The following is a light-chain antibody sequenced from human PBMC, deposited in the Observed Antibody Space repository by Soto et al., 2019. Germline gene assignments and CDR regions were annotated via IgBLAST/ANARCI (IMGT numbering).Light chain of an antibody. Sequence: DIQMTQSPSTLSASLLYTVTITCRASQTIDSWLAWYQQRPGKPPNLLIYKASTLASGVPSRFSGSGSGTEFTLTISNLQPDDFATYYCQQYNSDWWTFGQGTKVDIK. V-gene: IGKV1-5*03. J-gene: IGKJ1*01. CDR2: KAS. CDR3: QQYNSDWWT. CDR1: QTIDSW.